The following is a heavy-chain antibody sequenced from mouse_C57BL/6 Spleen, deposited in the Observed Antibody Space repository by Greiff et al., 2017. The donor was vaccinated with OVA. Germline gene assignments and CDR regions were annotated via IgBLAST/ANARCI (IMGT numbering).Heavy chain of an antibody. V-gene: IGHV1-26*01. Sequence: VQLQQSGPELVKPGASVKISCKASGYTFTDYYMNWVKQSHGKSLEWIGDINPNNGGTSYNQKFKGKATLTVDKSSSTAYMELRSLTSEDSAVYYCARREGNPWGQGTSVTVSS. CDR1: GYTFTDYY. D-gene: IGHD2-1*01. CDR3: ARREGNP. CDR2: INPNNGGT. J-gene: IGHJ4*01.